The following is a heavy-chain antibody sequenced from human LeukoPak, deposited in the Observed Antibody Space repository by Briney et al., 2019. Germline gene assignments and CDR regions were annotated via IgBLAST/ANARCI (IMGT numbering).Heavy chain of an antibody. CDR3: ARGQFLYSTGWPSTIRFDY. Sequence: PSETLSLTCTVSGGSISSYYWSWIRQPPGKGLEWIGYIYYSGSTNYNPSLKSRVTISVDTSKNHFSLKLSSVTAADTAVYYCARGQFLYSTGWPSTIRFDYWGQGALVTVSS. CDR1: GGSISSYY. D-gene: IGHD6-19*01. J-gene: IGHJ4*02. V-gene: IGHV4-59*12. CDR2: IYYSGST.